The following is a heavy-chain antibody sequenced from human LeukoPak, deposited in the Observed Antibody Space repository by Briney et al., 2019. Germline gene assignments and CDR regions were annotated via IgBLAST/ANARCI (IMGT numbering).Heavy chain of an antibody. CDR1: GGSISSRSYY. D-gene: IGHD4-17*01. Sequence: PSETLSLTCTVSGGSISSRSYYWGWIRQPPGKGLEWIGSMHYYSGSTYYNPSLKSRVSMSVDTSKNQFSLRLSSVTAADTAVYFCARHGAYGDYLYWGQGTLVTVSS. J-gene: IGHJ4*02. CDR2: MHYYSGST. CDR3: ARHGAYGDYLY. V-gene: IGHV4-39*01.